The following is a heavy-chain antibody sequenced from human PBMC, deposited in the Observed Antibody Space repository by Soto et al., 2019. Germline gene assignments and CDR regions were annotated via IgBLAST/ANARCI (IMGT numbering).Heavy chain of an antibody. D-gene: IGHD3-3*01. Sequence: PSETLSLTCTVSGGSISSYYWSWIRQPPGKGLEWIGYISYGGTTNYNPSLKSRVTISVDTSKNQFSLKLSSVTAADTAVYYCAIFFLEYGECGRTPHSFDYGGKGALVTVPS. V-gene: IGHV4-59*08. J-gene: IGHJ4*02. CDR2: ISYGGTT. CDR1: GGSISSYY. CDR3: AIFFLEYGECGRTPHSFDY.